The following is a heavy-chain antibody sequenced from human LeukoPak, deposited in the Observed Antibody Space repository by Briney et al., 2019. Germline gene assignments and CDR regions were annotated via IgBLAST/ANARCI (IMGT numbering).Heavy chain of an antibody. V-gene: IGHV3-21*01. J-gene: IGHJ3*02. CDR2: ISSSSSYI. CDR1: GFTFSSYS. Sequence: GGSLRLSCAASGFTFSSYSMNWVRQAPGKGLEWVSSISSSSSYIYYADSVKGRFTISRDNAKNSLYLQMNSLRAVDTAVYYCARDRSSSWSGGAFDIWGQGTMVTVSS. CDR3: ARDRSSSWSGGAFDI. D-gene: IGHD6-13*01.